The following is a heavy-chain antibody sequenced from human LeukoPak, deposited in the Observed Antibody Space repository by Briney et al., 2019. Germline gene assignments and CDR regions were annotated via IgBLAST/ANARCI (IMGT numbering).Heavy chain of an antibody. Sequence: SETLSLTCTVSGGSISSGGYYWSWIRQHPGKGLEWIGYIYYSGSTYYNPSLKSRVTISVDTSKSQFSLKLSSVTAADTAVYYCAREGTGGSGDWGQGTLVTVSS. CDR2: IYYSGST. J-gene: IGHJ4*02. CDR1: GGSISSGGYY. CDR3: AREGTGGSGD. D-gene: IGHD3-10*01. V-gene: IGHV4-31*03.